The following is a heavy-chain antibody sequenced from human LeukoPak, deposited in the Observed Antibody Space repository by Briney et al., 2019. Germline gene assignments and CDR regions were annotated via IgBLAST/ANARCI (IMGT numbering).Heavy chain of an antibody. V-gene: IGHV4-4*02. CDR2: IYHSGST. Sequence: SGTLSLTCAVSGGSISSSNWWSWVRQPPGKGLEWIGEIYHSGSTNYNPSLKSRVTISVDTSKNQFSLKLSSVTAADTAVYYCARQDIVATTLDYWGQGTLVTVSS. J-gene: IGHJ4*02. CDR3: ARQDIVATTLDY. D-gene: IGHD5-12*01. CDR1: GGSISSSNW.